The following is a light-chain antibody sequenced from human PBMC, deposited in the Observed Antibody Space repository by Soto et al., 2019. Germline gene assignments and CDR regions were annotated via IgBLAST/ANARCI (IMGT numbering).Light chain of an antibody. Sequence: DIQMTQSPSSLSASVVDRVTITCRASQYIGHYLGWYQQKPGKPPKRLIYAVSNLQSGVPSRFSGSAYGTDFTLTINSLQPEDFATYFCLQHYDYSWTFGQGTKVDI. CDR2: AVS. CDR3: LQHYDYSWT. J-gene: IGKJ1*01. V-gene: IGKV1-17*01. CDR1: QYIGHY.